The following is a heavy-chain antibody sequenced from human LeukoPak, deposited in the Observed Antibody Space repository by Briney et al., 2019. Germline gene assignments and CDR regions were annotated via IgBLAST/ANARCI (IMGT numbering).Heavy chain of an antibody. V-gene: IGHV3-7*05. CDR1: GFTFSTYW. J-gene: IGHJ4*02. Sequence: GGSLRLSCAASGFTFSTYWMSWVRQAPGKGLEWVANIKQDGSEPHYVDSVEGRFTISRDNAKISLYLQMNSVRGEDTAVYYCARGEPDDYWGQGTLVTVSS. D-gene: IGHD1-26*01. CDR3: ARGEPDDY. CDR2: IKQDGSEP.